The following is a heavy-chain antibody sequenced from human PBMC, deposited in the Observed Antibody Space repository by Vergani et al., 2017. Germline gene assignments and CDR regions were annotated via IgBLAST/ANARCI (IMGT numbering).Heavy chain of an antibody. CDR1: GFTFSSHA. J-gene: IGHJ4*02. V-gene: IGHV3-23*01. Sequence: EVQLLQSEGAVVQPGGSLRLSCVASGFTFSSHAMSWVRQGHGQGLEWVSSIKNTGDSTHYAYSVKGRFTISRDNSKNTLYLQTNSLIVEDTAVYYCGRGSDNYNWGQGTLVTVSS. CDR2: IKNTGDST. CDR3: GRGSDNYN. D-gene: IGHD5-24*01.